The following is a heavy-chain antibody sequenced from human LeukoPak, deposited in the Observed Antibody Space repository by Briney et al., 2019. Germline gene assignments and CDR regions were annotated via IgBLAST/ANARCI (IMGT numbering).Heavy chain of an antibody. J-gene: IGHJ4*02. D-gene: IGHD6-19*01. Sequence: PGGSLRLSCAASGFTFSSYAMSWVCQAPGKGLEWVSGISGSGGSTYYADSVKGRFTISRDNSKNTLYLQMNSLRAEDTAVYYCARSRDSSGWFEDYWGQGTLVTVSS. V-gene: IGHV3-23*01. CDR2: ISGSGGST. CDR3: ARSRDSSGWFEDY. CDR1: GFTFSSYA.